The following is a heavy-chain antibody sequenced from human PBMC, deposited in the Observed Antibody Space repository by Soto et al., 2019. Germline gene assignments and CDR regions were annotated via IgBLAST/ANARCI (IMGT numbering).Heavy chain of an antibody. J-gene: IGHJ4*02. D-gene: IGHD6-19*01. CDR3: AKERGWYAIDY. Sequence: GGSLRLSCAASGFSFSKYTMNWVRQAPGKGLEWVSGIGCNSGSIGYADSVKGRFTISRDNAKNSLYLQMNSLRAEDTALYYCAKERGWYAIDYWGQGTLVTVSS. V-gene: IGHV3-9*01. CDR1: GFSFSKYT. CDR2: IGCNSGSI.